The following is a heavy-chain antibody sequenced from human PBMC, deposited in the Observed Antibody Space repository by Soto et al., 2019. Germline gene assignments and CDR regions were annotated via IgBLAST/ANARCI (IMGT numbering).Heavy chain of an antibody. CDR1: GGSIISGY. CDR3: AGGRGYAGSQIDY. Sequence: PSETLSLTCTVSGGSIISGYWSWIRQPPGKGLEWIGYISYSGNTNYNPSLKSRVTRSVDTPKNQFSLRLSSLTTADTAVYYCAGGRGYAGSQIDYWGQGPMVTVSS. V-gene: IGHV4-59*01. J-gene: IGHJ4*02. CDR2: ISYSGNT. D-gene: IGHD2-15*01.